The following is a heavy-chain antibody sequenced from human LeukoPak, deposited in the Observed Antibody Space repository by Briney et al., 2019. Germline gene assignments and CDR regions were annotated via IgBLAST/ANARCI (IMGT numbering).Heavy chain of an antibody. J-gene: IGHJ4*02. CDR1: GFTFSTYW. V-gene: IGHV3-7*01. D-gene: IGHD3-10*01. CDR3: ARKWGVDY. CDR2: INQDGSEK. Sequence: GGSLRLSCAASGFTFSTYWMSWVRQAPGKGLEWVSNINQDGSEKYYVDSVKGRFTITRDNAKNSLYLQMNSLRAEDTAVYYCARKWGVDYWGQGTLVTVSS.